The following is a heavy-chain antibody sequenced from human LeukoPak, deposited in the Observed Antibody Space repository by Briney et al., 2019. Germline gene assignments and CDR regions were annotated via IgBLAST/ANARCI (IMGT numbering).Heavy chain of an antibody. J-gene: IGHJ5*02. D-gene: IGHD1-26*01. Sequence: PSETLSLTCTVSGDSISSFYWSWIRQPPGKGLEWIGYMYYGGSPNYNPSLKSRVITSLDTSKNQFSLKLNSVTTADTAVYYCVTGRYSYGWYDHWGQGILVTVSS. CDR1: GDSISSFY. CDR3: VTGRYSYGWYDH. V-gene: IGHV4-59*13. CDR2: MYYGGSP.